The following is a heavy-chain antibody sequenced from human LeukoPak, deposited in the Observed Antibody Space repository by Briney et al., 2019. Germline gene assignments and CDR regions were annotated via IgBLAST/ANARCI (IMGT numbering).Heavy chain of an antibody. J-gene: IGHJ5*02. D-gene: IGHD3-10*01. CDR1: GGSFSGYY. V-gene: IGHV4-34*01. CDR2: INHSGST. Sequence: SETLSLTCAVYGGSFSGYYWSWIRQPPGKGLEWIGEINHSGSTNYNPSLKSRVTISVDTSKNQFSLKLSSVTAADTAVYYCARDLGWFGVTNWFDPWGQGTLVTVSS. CDR3: ARDLGWFGVTNWFDP.